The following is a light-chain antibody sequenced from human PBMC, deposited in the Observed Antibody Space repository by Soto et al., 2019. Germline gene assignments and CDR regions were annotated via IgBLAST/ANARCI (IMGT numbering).Light chain of an antibody. J-gene: IGKJ1*01. CDR3: QQYGSSPET. CDR1: QSVSSSY. V-gene: IGKV3-20*01. CDR2: GAS. Sequence: EIVLTQSPGTLSLSPWERATLSCRASQSVSSSYLAWYQQKPGQAPRLLIYGASSRATGIPERFSGSGSGTDFTLTISRLEPEDFAVYYCQQYGSSPETFGKGTKVEIK.